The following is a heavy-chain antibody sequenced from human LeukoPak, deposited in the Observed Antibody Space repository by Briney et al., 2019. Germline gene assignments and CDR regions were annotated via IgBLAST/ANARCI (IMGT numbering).Heavy chain of an antibody. CDR2: ISSSSTYI. CDR1: GFTFSSYW. J-gene: IGHJ4*02. V-gene: IGHV3-21*01. CDR3: ARDEWDLPGAIDS. D-gene: IGHD1-26*01. Sequence: GGSLRLSCAASGFTFSSYWMSWVRQAPGKGLEWVSSISSSSTYIYYADSVKGRFTISRDNAKNSLYLQMNSLRAEGTAVYYCARDEWDLPGAIDSWGQGTLVTVSS.